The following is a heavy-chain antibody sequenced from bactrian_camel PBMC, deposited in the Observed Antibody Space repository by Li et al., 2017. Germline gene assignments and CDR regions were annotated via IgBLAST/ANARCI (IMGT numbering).Heavy chain of an antibody. CDR3: AAKLPFECYVDSSGSDFDN. V-gene: IGHV3S40*01. CDR1: GYTCNRNC. CDR2: IATGSGNT. Sequence: DVQLVESGGGSVQAGGSLRLSCAASGYTCNRNCMAWFRQAPGKEREGVARIATGSGNTYYADSVKGRFTISQDNAKNTVYLQMNSLKHEDTAMYYCAAKLPFECYVDSSGSDFDNWGQGTQVTVS. J-gene: IGHJ6*01. D-gene: IGHD3*01.